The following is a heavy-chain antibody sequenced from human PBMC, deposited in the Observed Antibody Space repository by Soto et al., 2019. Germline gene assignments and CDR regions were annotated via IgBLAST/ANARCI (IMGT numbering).Heavy chain of an antibody. CDR3: VTAFPLYCSGGSCYDYMDV. CDR1: VFSFSSYS. Sequence: EVQLVESGGGLVKPGRSLRLSCAASVFSFSSYSMNWVRQAPWKGLEWVSSISSSSSYIYYADSVKGRFTISRDNAKNSLYLQMNSLRAEDTAVYYCVTAFPLYCSGGSCYDYMDVWGKGTTVTVSS. V-gene: IGHV3-21*01. J-gene: IGHJ6*03. D-gene: IGHD2-15*01. CDR2: ISSSSSYI.